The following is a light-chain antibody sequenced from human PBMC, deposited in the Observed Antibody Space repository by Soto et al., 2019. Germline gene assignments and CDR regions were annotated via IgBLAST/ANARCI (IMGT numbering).Light chain of an antibody. Sequence: DIQMTQSPSSLSASVGDRVTITCHASQDISNSLSWYQQKPGKAPKLLITDAATLEAGVPSRFSGSGSGTDFTFTISSLQPEDIATYFCLQHDNVPTFGLGTKLEVK. J-gene: IGKJ2*01. CDR1: QDISNS. CDR2: DAA. CDR3: LQHDNVPT. V-gene: IGKV1-33*01.